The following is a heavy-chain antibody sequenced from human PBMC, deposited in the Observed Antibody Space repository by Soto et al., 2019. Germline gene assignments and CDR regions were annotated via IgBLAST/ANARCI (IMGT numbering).Heavy chain of an antibody. J-gene: IGHJ4*02. D-gene: IGHD1-26*01. V-gene: IGHV3-74*01. Sequence: XECLSLSCAASGFTVSAYCMHWVRQASGKGLVGVSLIKNDVTITSYADSVKGRFTISRDNAKNTLYPQMNSLRVDDTAVYYCANFSSSIGGANWGQGTLVTVSS. CDR1: GFTVSAYC. CDR2: IKNDVTIT. CDR3: ANFSSSIGGAN.